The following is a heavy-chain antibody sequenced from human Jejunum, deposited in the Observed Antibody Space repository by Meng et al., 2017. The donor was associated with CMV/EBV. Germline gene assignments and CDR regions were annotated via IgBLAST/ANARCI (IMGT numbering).Heavy chain of an antibody. CDR3: ARENGYEWYFDF. CDR2: TYYRSKWYN. Sequence: QARPGPAKPSRTLSLTLALSGDSVSSIGAIWNWIRQSPSRGLEWLGKTYYRSKWYNDYAPSVKSRITVKPDTSKNQFSLQLNSVTPEDTAVYYCARENGYEWYFDFWGRGTLVTVSS. D-gene: IGHD6-13*01. J-gene: IGHJ2*01. CDR1: GDSVSSIGAI. V-gene: IGHV6-1*01.